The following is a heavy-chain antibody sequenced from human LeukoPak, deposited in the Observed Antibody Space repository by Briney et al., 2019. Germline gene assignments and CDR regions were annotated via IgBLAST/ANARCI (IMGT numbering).Heavy chain of an antibody. D-gene: IGHD4-23*01. V-gene: IGHV3-23*01. CDR1: GFIFTSNR. CDR2: ASGSGGST. CDR3: AKDLGSVVTPPSLDY. Sequence: GGSLRLSCAASGFIFTSNRMNWVRQAPGKGLEWVSSASGSGGSTYYADSVKGRFTISRDNSKNTLYLQMNSLRAEDTAVYYCAKDLGSVVTPPSLDYWGQGTLVTVSS. J-gene: IGHJ4*02.